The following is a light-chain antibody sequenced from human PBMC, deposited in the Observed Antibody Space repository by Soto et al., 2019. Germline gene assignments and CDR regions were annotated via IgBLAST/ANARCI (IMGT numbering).Light chain of an antibody. Sequence: QSALTQPASVSGSPGQSITISCTGTSSDVGSYNSVSWYQHHPGKATKLMIYDVSNRSSGVSSRFSGSKSDNTASLTISGLQAEDEADYYCKSYTSRSTYVFGTGTKVTVL. V-gene: IGLV2-14*03. CDR2: DVS. J-gene: IGLJ1*01. CDR1: SSDVGSYNS. CDR3: KSYTSRSTYV.